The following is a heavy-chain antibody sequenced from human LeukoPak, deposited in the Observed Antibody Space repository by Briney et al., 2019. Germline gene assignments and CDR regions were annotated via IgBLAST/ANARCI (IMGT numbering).Heavy chain of an antibody. J-gene: IGHJ4*02. CDR3: AKEGYYYGSGSYLVDY. V-gene: IGHV3-23*01. Sequence: GGSLRLSCAASGYTFSSYAMSWVRQAPGKGLEWVSGISDSGGSTYYADSVKGRFTIFRDNSKNTLYLQMNSLRAEDTAVYYCAKEGYYYGSGSYLVDYWGQGTLVTVSS. D-gene: IGHD3-10*01. CDR1: GYTFSSYA. CDR2: ISDSGGST.